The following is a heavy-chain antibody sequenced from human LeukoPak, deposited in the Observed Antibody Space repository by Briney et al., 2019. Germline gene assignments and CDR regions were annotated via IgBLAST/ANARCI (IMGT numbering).Heavy chain of an antibody. CDR3: ARDCYYYMDV. CDR2: ISSSGSTI. Sequence: GGSLRLSCAASGFTFSSYEMNWVRQAPGKGLEWVSYISSSGSTIYYADSVKGRFTISRDNAKNSLYLQMNSLRAEDTAVYYCARDCYYYMDVWGKGTTVTISS. V-gene: IGHV3-48*03. CDR1: GFTFSSYE. J-gene: IGHJ6*03.